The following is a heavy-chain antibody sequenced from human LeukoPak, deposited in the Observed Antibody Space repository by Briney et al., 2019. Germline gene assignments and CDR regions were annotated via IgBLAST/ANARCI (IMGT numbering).Heavy chain of an antibody. D-gene: IGHD3-16*02. CDR2: IFYSGST. CDR1: GGSISSTTYY. J-gene: IGHJ6*03. V-gene: IGHV4-39*07. CDR3: ARVRELPSPYYYFYMDV. Sequence: PSGTLSLTCAVSGGSISSTTYYWGWIRQPPGTGLEWIGSIFYSGSTYYNPSLKSRVTISVDTSKNQFSLKLSSVTAADTAMYYCARVRELPSPYYYFYMDVWGKGATVTVSS.